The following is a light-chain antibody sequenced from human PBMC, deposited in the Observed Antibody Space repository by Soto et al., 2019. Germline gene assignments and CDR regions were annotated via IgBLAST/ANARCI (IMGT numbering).Light chain of an antibody. CDR1: QSISNY. CDR3: LQTYTVPRT. Sequence: DIQMTQSPSSLSASVGDRVTITCRASQSISNYFCSFQQKPGRAPKLLISDASTLQSGVPSRFSGSGFGTDFTLTISSLQPEDFAAYYCLQTYTVPRTFGQGTNLDIK. J-gene: IGKJ2*01. V-gene: IGKV1-39*01. CDR2: DAS.